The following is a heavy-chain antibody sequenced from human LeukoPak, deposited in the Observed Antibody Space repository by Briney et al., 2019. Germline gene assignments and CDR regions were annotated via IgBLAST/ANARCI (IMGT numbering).Heavy chain of an antibody. CDR1: GGAFSGYY. CDR2: INHSGST. D-gene: IGHD3-3*01. Sequence: SETLSLTCAVYGGAFSGYYWSWIRQPPGKGLEWIGEINHSGSTNYNPSLKSRVTLSVDTSKNQFSLKLSSVTAADTAVYYCARETYYDFWSGSPWFDPRGQGTLVTVSS. J-gene: IGHJ5*02. V-gene: IGHV4-34*01. CDR3: ARETYYDFWSGSPWFDP.